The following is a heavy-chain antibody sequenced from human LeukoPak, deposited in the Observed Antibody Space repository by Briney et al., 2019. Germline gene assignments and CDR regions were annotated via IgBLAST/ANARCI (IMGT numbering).Heavy chain of an antibody. CDR1: GFTFSSYW. CDR3: ARDPLGYYDSSGYSP. Sequence: GGSLRLSCAASGFTFSSYWMSWVRQAPGKGLEWVANIKQDGSEKYYVDSVKGRFTISRDNAKNTLYLQMNSLRAEDTAVYYCARDPLGYYDSSGYSPWGQGTLVTVSS. V-gene: IGHV3-7*01. CDR2: IKQDGSEK. J-gene: IGHJ5*02. D-gene: IGHD3-22*01.